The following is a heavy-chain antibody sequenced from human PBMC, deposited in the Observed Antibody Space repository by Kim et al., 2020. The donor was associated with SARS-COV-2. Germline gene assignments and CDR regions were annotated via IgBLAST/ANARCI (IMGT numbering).Heavy chain of an antibody. CDR2: ITGSGAIT. CDR3: AKRGTGYYFDY. CDR1: GFTFSSSG. Sequence: GGSLRLSCAASGFTFSSSGMSWVRQAPGKGLEWVSSITGSGAITFYADSVKGRFTISRDNSKNTLCLQMNSLRAEDSAVYYCAKRGTGYYFDYWGQGTLVTVSS. D-gene: IGHD2-2*03. V-gene: IGHV3-23*01. J-gene: IGHJ4*02.